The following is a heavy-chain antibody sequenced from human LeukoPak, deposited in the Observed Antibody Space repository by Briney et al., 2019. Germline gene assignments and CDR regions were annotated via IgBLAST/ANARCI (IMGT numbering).Heavy chain of an antibody. CDR3: ARVCRATSYYYYMDV. V-gene: IGHV4-4*07. Sequence: SETLSLTCTVSGGSISSYYWSWIRQPAGKGLEWIGRIYSTGSTNYNPSLKSRVTMSVDTSKNQFSLRLRSVTAADTAVYYCARVCRATSYYYYMDVWGKGTTVTVSS. CDR2: IYSTGST. CDR1: GGSISSYY. J-gene: IGHJ6*03. D-gene: IGHD1-26*01.